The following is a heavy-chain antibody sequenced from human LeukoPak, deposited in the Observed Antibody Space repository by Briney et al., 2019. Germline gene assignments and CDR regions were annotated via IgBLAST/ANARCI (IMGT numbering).Heavy chain of an antibody. CDR1: GFTFSNAW. J-gene: IGHJ2*01. Sequence: GGSLRLSCATSGFTFSNAWMNWVRQAPGKGLEWVGRIRSNSDGGTIDYAAPVKGRFTISRDNSKNTLYLQMSSLRAEDTAVYYCAKDASNYFWYFDLWGRGTLVTVSS. CDR2: IRSNSDGGTI. CDR3: AKDASNYFWYFDL. D-gene: IGHD1-1*01. V-gene: IGHV3-15*07.